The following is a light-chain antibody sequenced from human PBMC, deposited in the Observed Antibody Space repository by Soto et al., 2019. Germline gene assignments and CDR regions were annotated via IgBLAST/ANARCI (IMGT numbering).Light chain of an antibody. Sequence: LQMTQSPSSLSASVGDRVTITCRASQSISSYLNWYQQKPGKAPKLLIYDASSLESGVPSRFSGSGSGTEFTLIISGLQPDDSATYYCQQYTNTNNPWMLGQGTKVDIK. CDR1: QSISSY. CDR3: QQYTNTNNPWM. V-gene: IGKV1-5*01. CDR2: DAS. J-gene: IGKJ1*01.